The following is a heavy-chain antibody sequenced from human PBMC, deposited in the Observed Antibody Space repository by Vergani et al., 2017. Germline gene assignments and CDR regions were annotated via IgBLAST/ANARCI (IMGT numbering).Heavy chain of an antibody. V-gene: IGHV7-4-1*02. D-gene: IGHD7-27*01. CDR3: AKDRIQRGTASDIFDI. CDR1: GYTFTNYA. J-gene: IGHJ3*02. Sequence: QVQLVQSGSELEKPGASVKVSCKSSGYTFTNYAMNWVRQAPGQGLEWMGWLNTNTGNPTYAQGFTGRFVFSLDTSVSTAYLHISSLKAEDTAMYYCAKDRIQRGTASDIFDIWGQGTMVTVSS. CDR2: LNTNTGNP.